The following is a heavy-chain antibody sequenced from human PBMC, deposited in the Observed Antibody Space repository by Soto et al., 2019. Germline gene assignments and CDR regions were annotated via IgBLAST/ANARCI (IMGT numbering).Heavy chain of an antibody. CDR2: ISSDGRDT. CDR1: GFTFSRYW. CDR3: VRGWIPDQHVGYLQS. V-gene: IGHV3-74*01. Sequence: EVQLVESGGDLVRPGGSLRLSCAASGFTFSRYWMHWVRQAPGKGLVWVSRISSDGRDTFYADFVKGRFTISRDNAENMLYLQMNSLTADDSAIYYCVRGWIPDQHVGYLQSWGRGTQVSVSA. D-gene: IGHD1-26*01. J-gene: IGHJ5*01.